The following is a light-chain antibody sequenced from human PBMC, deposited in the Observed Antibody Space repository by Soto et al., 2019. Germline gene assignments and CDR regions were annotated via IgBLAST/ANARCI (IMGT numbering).Light chain of an antibody. CDR3: KQYGSSGT. Sequence: EIVLTQSPGTLSLSPGESATLSCRASQSVSNNYLAWYQQKPGQAPRLLIYGASNRATGIPDRFSGSGSGTDFTLTIRRLEPEDFAVYYCKQYGSSGTCGQGTKVDIK. CDR1: QSVSNNY. CDR2: GAS. J-gene: IGKJ1*01. V-gene: IGKV3-20*01.